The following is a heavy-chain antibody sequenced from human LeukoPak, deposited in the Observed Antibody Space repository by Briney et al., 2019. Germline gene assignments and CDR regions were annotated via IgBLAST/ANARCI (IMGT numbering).Heavy chain of an antibody. V-gene: IGHV4-59*01. CDR1: GGSISSYY. D-gene: IGHD6-13*01. J-gene: IGHJ5*02. CDR3: ARGSEFKMFSSWYENWFDP. CDR2: IYYSGST. Sequence: PSETLSLTCTVSGGSISSYYWSWIRQPPGKGLEWIGYIYYSGSTNYNPSLKSRVTISVDTSKNQFSLKLSSVTAADTAVYYCARGSEFKMFSSWYENWFDPWGQGTLVTVSS.